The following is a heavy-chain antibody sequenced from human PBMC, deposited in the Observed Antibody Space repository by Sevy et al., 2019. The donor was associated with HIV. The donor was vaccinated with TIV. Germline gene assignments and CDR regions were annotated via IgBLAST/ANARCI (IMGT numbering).Heavy chain of an antibody. J-gene: IGHJ4*02. CDR1: GFTFSSYS. D-gene: IGHD2-21*01. Sequence: RGSLRLSCAASGFTFSSYSMNWVRQAPGKGLEWVSSISSSSSYIYYADSVKGRFTISRDNAKNSLYLQMNSLRAEDTAVYYCATYPISIVVPRWGQGTLVTVSS. CDR2: ISSSSSYI. CDR3: ATYPISIVVPR. V-gene: IGHV3-21*01.